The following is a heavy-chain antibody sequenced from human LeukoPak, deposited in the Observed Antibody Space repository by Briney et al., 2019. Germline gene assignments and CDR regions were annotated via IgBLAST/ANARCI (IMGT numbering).Heavy chain of an antibody. CDR2: IYPGDSDT. Sequence: GESLKISCKGSGYIFSSYWIAWVRRMPGKGLEWMGVIYPGDSDTRYSPSFEGQVTISADKSINSAYLQWSSLKASDTAMYYCTRAELLWFGDPFDYWGQGTLVTVSS. D-gene: IGHD3-10*01. CDR3: TRAELLWFGDPFDY. V-gene: IGHV5-51*01. CDR1: GYIFSSYW. J-gene: IGHJ4*02.